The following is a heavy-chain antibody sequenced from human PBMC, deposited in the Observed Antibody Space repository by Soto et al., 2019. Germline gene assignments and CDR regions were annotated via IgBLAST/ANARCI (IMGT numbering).Heavy chain of an antibody. CDR2: IYYSGST. J-gene: IGHJ6*02. CDR1: GGSISSGGYY. Sequence: SETLSLTCTVSGGSISSGGYYWSWIRQHPGKGLEWIGYIYYSGSTYYNPSLKSRVTISVDTSKNKFSLKLSSVTAADTAVYYCARDSGVDTAMVDYYYGMDVWGQGTTVTVSS. V-gene: IGHV4-31*03. CDR3: ARDSGVDTAMVDYYYGMDV. D-gene: IGHD5-18*01.